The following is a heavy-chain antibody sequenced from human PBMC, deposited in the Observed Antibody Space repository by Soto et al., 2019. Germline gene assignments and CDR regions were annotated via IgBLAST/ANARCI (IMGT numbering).Heavy chain of an antibody. CDR1: GFTFINSW. V-gene: IGHV3-15*01. J-gene: IGHJ6*03. D-gene: IGHD1-7*01. CDR3: TTELELRPMDV. Sequence: GGSLRLSCAASGFTFINSWMSWVLQAPGKGLEWVGRIKSKTDGGTTDYAAPVKGRFTISRDDSKNTLYLQMNSLKTEDTAVYYCTTELELRPMDVWGKGTTVTVSS. CDR2: IKSKTDGGTT.